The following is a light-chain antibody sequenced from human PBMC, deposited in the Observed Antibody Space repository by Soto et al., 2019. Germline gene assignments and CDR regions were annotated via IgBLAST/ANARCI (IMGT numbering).Light chain of an antibody. CDR1: QSVSNN. J-gene: IGKJ1*01. V-gene: IGKV3D-15*03. CDR3: QQYYKWPPKT. Sequence: IVLAQSPGALCLSPGERASLSWRASQSVSNNYLAWYQQKPGQAPRLLIYGASNRATGIPDRFSGSRSETEFPLTISILQSEQSAVSYSQQYYKWPPKTCGQGTKVDIK. CDR2: GAS.